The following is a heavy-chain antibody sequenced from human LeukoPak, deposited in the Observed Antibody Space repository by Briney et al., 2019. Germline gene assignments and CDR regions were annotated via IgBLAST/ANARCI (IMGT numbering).Heavy chain of an antibody. CDR1: GFTFSSYA. CDR2: IKSKGDGETT. V-gene: IGHV3-15*01. J-gene: IGHJ4*02. Sequence: GGSLRLSCAASGFTFSSYAMHWVRQAPGKGLEWVGRIKSKGDGETTDYAEPVKGRFSMSRDDSAATMYLQMYGLEAEDTAVYYCTTDRGLTMIRGVLVDWGQGALVTVSS. D-gene: IGHD3-10*01. CDR3: TTDRGLTMIRGVLVD.